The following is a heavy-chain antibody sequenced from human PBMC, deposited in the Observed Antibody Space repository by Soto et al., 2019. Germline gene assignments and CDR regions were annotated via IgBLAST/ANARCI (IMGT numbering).Heavy chain of an antibody. CDR3: ARLPMIVVAIEYYFDY. J-gene: IGHJ4*02. Sequence: PGQSLKISCKGSGYSFTNHCISWMRQMHGKGLEWMGIIYPGDSDTRYSPSFQGQVAISADKSISTAYLQWSSLKASDTAMYYCARLPMIVVAIEYYFDYWGQGTLVTVSS. V-gene: IGHV5-51*01. D-gene: IGHD3-22*01. CDR1: GYSFTNHC. CDR2: IYPGDSDT.